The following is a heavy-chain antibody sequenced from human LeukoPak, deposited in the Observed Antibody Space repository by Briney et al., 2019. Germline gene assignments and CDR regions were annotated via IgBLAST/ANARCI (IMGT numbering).Heavy chain of an antibody. CDR2: ISSRSSYT. V-gene: IGHV3-11*06. CDR3: ARAPHYSNYGPYYYGMDV. D-gene: IGHD4-11*01. J-gene: IGHJ6*02. CDR1: GFTFSDYY. Sequence: GGPLRLSCAASGFTFSDYYMSWIRQAPGKGLEWVSYISSRSSYTNYADPVKGRFTISRDNAKNSLYLQMNSLRAEDTAVYYCARAPHYSNYGPYYYGMDVWGQGTTVTVSS.